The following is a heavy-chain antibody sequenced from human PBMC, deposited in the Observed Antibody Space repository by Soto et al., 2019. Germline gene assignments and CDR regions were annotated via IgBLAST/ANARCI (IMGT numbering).Heavy chain of an antibody. CDR1: GFTFSSYA. Sequence: GGSLRLSCAASGFTFSSYAMSWVRQVPGKGLEWVSAISGSGGSTYYADSVKGRFTISRDNSKNTLYLQMNSLRAEDTAVYYCAKGDSSGWYFMDYWGQGTLVTVSS. CDR2: ISGSGGST. V-gene: IGHV3-23*01. J-gene: IGHJ4*02. CDR3: AKGDSSGWYFMDY. D-gene: IGHD6-19*01.